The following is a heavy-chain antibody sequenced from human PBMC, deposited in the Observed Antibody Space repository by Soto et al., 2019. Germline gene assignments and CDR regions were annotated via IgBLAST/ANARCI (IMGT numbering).Heavy chain of an antibody. D-gene: IGHD2-2*01. J-gene: IGHJ5*02. CDR1: GGSFNDYY. CDR2: IRASGSS. CDR3: ARRFAVGRYCSSTSCPYRNWFAP. V-gene: IGHV4-34*01. Sequence: SETLSLTCAVSGGSFNDYYWIWIRQPPGKGLERLGDIRASGSSNYNPSLKIRVTISVDTSRKQFSLKLTSVTAADTAVYYCARRFAVGRYCSSTSCPYRNWFAPWGKGTLVTVSS.